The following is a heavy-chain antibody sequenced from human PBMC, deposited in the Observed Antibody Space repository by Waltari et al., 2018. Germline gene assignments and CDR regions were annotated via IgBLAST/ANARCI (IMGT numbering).Heavy chain of an antibody. CDR3: GDFTAFDY. CDR2: IKSRITGGTT. CDR1: GFIFSTAW. J-gene: IGHJ4*02. V-gene: IGHV3-15*01. Sequence: EVQLVESGGGLVEPGGSLRLYCAGSGFIFSTAWMSWASQAPGKGLEWVGRIKSRITGGTTEYGAPVKGRFTISRDDSKDTVYLQMNSLKTEDTGVYYCGDFTAFDYWGQGSLVIVSS. D-gene: IGHD2-8*02.